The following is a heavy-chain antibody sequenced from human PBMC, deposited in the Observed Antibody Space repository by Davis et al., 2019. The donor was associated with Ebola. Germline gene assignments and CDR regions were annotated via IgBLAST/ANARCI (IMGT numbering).Heavy chain of an antibody. CDR1: GYTFKNYA. Sequence: AASVKVSCKASGYTFKNYAISWVRQAPGQGLEWMGRIDPKSGDTMYAPKFQGRVTMTRDTSISTAYMELSRLRSDDTAVYYCARGTTVTPRNFDYWGQGTLVTVSS. CDR3: ARGTTVTPRNFDY. D-gene: IGHD4-17*01. J-gene: IGHJ4*02. CDR2: IDPKSGDT. V-gene: IGHV1-2*06.